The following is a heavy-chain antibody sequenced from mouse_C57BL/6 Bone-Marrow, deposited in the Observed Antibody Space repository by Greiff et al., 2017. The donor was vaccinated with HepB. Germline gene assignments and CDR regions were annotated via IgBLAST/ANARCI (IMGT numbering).Heavy chain of an antibody. J-gene: IGHJ2*01. CDR2: ISSGSSTI. CDR3: AMGTTVVAPFDY. D-gene: IGHD1-1*01. Sequence: EVMLVESGGGLVKPGGSLKLSCAASGFTFSDYGMHWVRQAPEKGLEWVAYISSGSSTIYYADTVKGRFTISRDNAKNTLFLQMTSLRSEDTAMYYCAMGTTVVAPFDYWGQGTTLTVSS. V-gene: IGHV5-17*01. CDR1: GFTFSDYG.